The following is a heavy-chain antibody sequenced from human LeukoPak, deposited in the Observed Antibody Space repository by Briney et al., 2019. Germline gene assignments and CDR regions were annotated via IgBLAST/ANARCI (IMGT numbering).Heavy chain of an antibody. CDR1: GGSINSGGYY. CDR3: ARREDGRYTIDY. D-gene: IGHD5-24*01. CDR2: IYYSGST. Sequence: SETLSLTCTVSGGSINSGGYYWAWIRQPPGKGLEWIGSIYYSGSTYYNPSLKSRVTISVDTSKNQFSLKLSSVTAADTAVYYCARREDGRYTIDYWGQGTLVTVSS. J-gene: IGHJ4*02. V-gene: IGHV4-39*01.